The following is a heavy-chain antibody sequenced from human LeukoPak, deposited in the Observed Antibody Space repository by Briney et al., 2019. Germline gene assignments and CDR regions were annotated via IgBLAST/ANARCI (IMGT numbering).Heavy chain of an antibody. CDR2: ISAYNGNT. CDR3: ASFYDSSGYHSVVSWFHFDY. CDR1: GYTFTNYG. Sequence: ASVKVSCKVSGYTFTNYGISWVRQAPGQGLEWMGWISAYNGNTNYAQKLQGRVTMTTDTSTSTAYMELRSLRSDDTAVYYCASFYDSSGYHSVVSWFHFDYWGQGTLVTVSS. V-gene: IGHV1-18*01. D-gene: IGHD3-22*01. J-gene: IGHJ4*02.